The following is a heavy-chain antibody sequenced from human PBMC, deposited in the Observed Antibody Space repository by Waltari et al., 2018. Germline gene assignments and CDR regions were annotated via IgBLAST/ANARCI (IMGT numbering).Heavy chain of an antibody. CDR1: GGTFSSYA. Sequence: QVQLVQSGAEVKKPGSSVKVSCKASGGTFSSYAISWVRQAPGQGLEWLGWIIPIFGRANYAQKFQVRVTITADESTSTAYMERSSLRSEDTAVYYCARGEYQLLSWFDPWGQGTLVTVSS. CDR2: IIPIFGRA. V-gene: IGHV1-69*12. CDR3: ARGEYQLLSWFDP. J-gene: IGHJ5*02. D-gene: IGHD2-2*01.